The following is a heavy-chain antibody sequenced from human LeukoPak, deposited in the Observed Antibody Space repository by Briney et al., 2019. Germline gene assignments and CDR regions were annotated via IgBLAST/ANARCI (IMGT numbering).Heavy chain of an antibody. J-gene: IGHJ4*02. V-gene: IGHV3-15*01. CDR3: VTPPD. D-gene: IGHD5-18*01. CDR1: GITISDAL. CDR2: IKSKSAVWTT. Sequence: TPGGSLRLSCEASGITISDALMSWGPQAPGKGLELVGRIKSKSAVWTTDHAAPVKGRFTISRDDSKNTLYLQINSLAFEDTAVYYCVTPPDWGQGTLVTVSS.